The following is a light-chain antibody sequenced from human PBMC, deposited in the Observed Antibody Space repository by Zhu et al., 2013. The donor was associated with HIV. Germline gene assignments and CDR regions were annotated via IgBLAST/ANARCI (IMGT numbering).Light chain of an antibody. CDR1: QSISIW. CDR3: QQLKTYPRS. J-gene: IGKJ2*01. CDR2: KTS. Sequence: DIQMTQSPSTLSASVGERVTITCRASQSISIWLAWYQQKPGKAPKLLVYKTSTLESGVPSRFSGSGSGTEFTLTISSLQPEDFATYYCQQLKTYPRSFGQGTKVEIK. V-gene: IGKV1-5*03.